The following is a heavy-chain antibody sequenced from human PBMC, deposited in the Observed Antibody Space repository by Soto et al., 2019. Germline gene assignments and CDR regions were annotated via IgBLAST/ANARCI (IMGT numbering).Heavy chain of an antibody. V-gene: IGHV3-30*03. CDR3: ARGMIRGVVYYGVEV. J-gene: IGHJ6*02. Sequence: QEQLVESGGGAVQPGRSLRLSCTASGFSFSSYDMHWVRQATGEGLEWVSAMSFDGSYKHYADSVKGRFTISRDNSENTLYLQMNGLRPEDTAVYFCARGMIRGVVYYGVEVWGQGTTVTVS. D-gene: IGHD3-10*01. CDR1: GFSFSSYD. CDR2: MSFDGSYK.